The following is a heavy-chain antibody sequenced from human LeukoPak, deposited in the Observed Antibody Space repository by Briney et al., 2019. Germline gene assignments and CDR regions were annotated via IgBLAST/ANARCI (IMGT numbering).Heavy chain of an antibody. CDR2: IYSGGSI. J-gene: IGHJ4*02. CDR1: GLNVSSNY. V-gene: IGHV3-53*01. Sequence: GGSLRLSCAASGLNVSSNYMTWVRQAPGKGLEWVSVIYSGGSIYYADSVQGRFTISRDNSKNTLYLQMNSLRAEDTAVYYCARFDFWGQGTLVTVSS. CDR3: ARFDF. D-gene: IGHD3-3*01.